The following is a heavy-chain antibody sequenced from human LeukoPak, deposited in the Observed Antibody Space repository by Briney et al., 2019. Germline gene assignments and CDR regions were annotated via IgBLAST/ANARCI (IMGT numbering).Heavy chain of an antibody. V-gene: IGHV3-23*01. Sequence: GGSLRLSCAASGFTVSSNYMSWVRQAPGKGLEWVSAISGSGGSTYYADSVKGRFTISRDNSKNTLYLQMNSLRAEDTAVYYCAKDSRVFGAASAFDIWGQGTMVTVSS. CDR3: AKDSRVFGAASAFDI. CDR1: GFTVSSNY. J-gene: IGHJ3*02. CDR2: ISGSGGST. D-gene: IGHD3-10*02.